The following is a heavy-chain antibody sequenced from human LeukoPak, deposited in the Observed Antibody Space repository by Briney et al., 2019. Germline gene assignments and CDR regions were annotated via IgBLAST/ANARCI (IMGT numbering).Heavy chain of an antibody. V-gene: IGHV1-18*01. CDR2: ISAYNGNT. D-gene: IGHD3-22*01. Sequence: GASVKVSCKASGYTFTSYGISWVRQAPGQGLEWMGWISAYNGNTNYAQKLQGRVTMTTDTSTSTAYMELRSLRSDDTAVYYCARVPPDYYDSSGYSDYWGQGTLVTVSS. CDR3: ARVPPDYYDSSGYSDY. J-gene: IGHJ4*02. CDR1: GYTFTSYG.